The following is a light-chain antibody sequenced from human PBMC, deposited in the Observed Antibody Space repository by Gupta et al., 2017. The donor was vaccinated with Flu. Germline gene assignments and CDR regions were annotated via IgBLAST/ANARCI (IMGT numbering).Light chain of an antibody. V-gene: IGKV1-12*01. J-gene: IGKJ1*01. CDR2: AAS. CDR3: QQANSFPWT. CDR1: QGISYW. Sequence: DIQMTQSPSSVSASVGDRVTITCRASQGISYWLAWYQQKPGKAPKLLIYAASNLQNGVPSRFSGSGSGTDFTLTIDSLQPEDFATYYCQQANSFPWTFGQGTKVEIK.